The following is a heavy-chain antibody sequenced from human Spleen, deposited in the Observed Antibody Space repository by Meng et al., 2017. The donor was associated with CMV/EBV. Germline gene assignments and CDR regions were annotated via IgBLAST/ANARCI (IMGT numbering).Heavy chain of an antibody. CDR3: ARGGSTFHDY. J-gene: IGHJ4*02. CDR2: IKQDGSEK. CDR1: GFTFSSYW. Sequence: GESLKISCAASGFTFSSYWMNWVRQALGKGLELVANIKQDGSEKYYVDSVKGRFTISRDNAKNSLYMQMNSLRAEDTAVYYCARGGSTFHDYWGQGTRGTVSS. V-gene: IGHV3-7*01. D-gene: IGHD3-16*01.